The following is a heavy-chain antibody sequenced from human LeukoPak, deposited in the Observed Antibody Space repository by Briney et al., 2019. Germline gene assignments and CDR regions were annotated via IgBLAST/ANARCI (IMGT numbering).Heavy chain of an antibody. D-gene: IGHD7-27*01. V-gene: IGHV3-74*01. CDR2: IKGDGSST. Sequence: GGSLRLSCAASGFXFASDWMHWVRQAPGEGLVWVSRIKGDGSSTRYADSVKGRFTISRDNAKNTLYLQMNSLRAEDTAVYYCARGTNWALDYWGQGTLVTDSS. CDR3: ARGTNWALDY. CDR1: GFXFASDW. J-gene: IGHJ4*02.